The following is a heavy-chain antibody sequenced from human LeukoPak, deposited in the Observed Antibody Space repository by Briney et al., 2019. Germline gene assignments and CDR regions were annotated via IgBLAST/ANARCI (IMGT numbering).Heavy chain of an antibody. V-gene: IGHV1-24*01. CDR2: FDPEDGET. D-gene: IGHD3-10*01. Sequence: ASVKVSCKVSGYTLTELSMHWVRQAPGKGLEWMGGFDPEDGETIYAQKFQGRVTMTEDTSTDTAYMELSSLRSEDTAVYYCATSVWFVELSGFDPWGQGTLVTVSS. CDR3: ATSVWFVELSGFDP. CDR1: GYTLTELS. J-gene: IGHJ5*02.